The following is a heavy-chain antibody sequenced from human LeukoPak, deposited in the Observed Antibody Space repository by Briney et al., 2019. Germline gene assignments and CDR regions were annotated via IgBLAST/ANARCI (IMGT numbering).Heavy chain of an antibody. CDR2: IYSGGST. V-gene: IGHV3-66*01. CDR3: ARFMFKWSLYYFDY. Sequence: GGSLRLSCAASGFTVSSNYMSWVRQAPGKGLEWVSVIYSGGSTYYADSVKGRFTISRDNSKNTLYLQMNSLRAEDTAVYYCARFMFKWSLYYFDYWGQGTLVTVSS. CDR1: GFTVSSNY. D-gene: IGHD2-15*01. J-gene: IGHJ4*02.